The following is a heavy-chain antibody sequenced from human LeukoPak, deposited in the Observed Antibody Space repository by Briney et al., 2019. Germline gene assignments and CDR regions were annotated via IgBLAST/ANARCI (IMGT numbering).Heavy chain of an antibody. D-gene: IGHD5-18*01. V-gene: IGHV3-23*01. J-gene: IGHJ4*02. CDR1: GFIFSSYA. Sequence: GGSLRLSCAVSGFIFSSYAMNWVRQAPGKGLEWVSGISGSGGSTYYADSVKGRFTISRDNSKNTLYLQMNSLRAEDTAVYYCAKGHGYSSGSLGYWGQGTLVTVSS. CDR3: AKGHGYSSGSLGY. CDR2: ISGSGGST.